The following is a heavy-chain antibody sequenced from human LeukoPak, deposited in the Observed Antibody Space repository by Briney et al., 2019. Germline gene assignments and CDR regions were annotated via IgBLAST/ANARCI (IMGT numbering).Heavy chain of an antibody. CDR2: IRYDGSNK. D-gene: IGHD5-18*01. J-gene: IGHJ4*02. V-gene: IGHV3-30*02. CDR1: GFTFSGHG. CDR3: SRLRGYSYGYADY. Sequence: PGGSLRLSCAASGFTFSGHGMHWVRQAPGKGLEWVAFIRYDGSNKYYADSVKGRFTISRDNAKNSLYLQMDSLRAEDTAVYYCSRLRGYSYGYADYWGQGILVTVSS.